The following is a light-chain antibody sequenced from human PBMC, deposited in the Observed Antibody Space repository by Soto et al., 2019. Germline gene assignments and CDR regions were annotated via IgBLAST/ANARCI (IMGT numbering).Light chain of an antibody. CDR1: QRIANW. V-gene: IGKV1-12*01. Sequence: DIQMTQSPSSVSSSVGDRVTISCRASQRIANWVAWYQQKPGKAPHLLIYAASPLLSGAPSRVSGSGSGTDFILNISSMQPEDAATYYCQQARSFPFTFGPGTKVYV. J-gene: IGKJ3*01. CDR3: QQARSFPFT. CDR2: AAS.